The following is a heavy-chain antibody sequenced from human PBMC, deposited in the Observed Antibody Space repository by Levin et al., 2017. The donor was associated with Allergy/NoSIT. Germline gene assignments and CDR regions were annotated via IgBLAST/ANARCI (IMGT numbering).Heavy chain of an antibody. V-gene: IGHV1-2*02. CDR2: INPNSGGT. CDR1: GYTFTGYY. CDR3: ARDHFDWLLARGHTFDY. Sequence: ASVKVSCKASGYTFTGYYMHWVRQAPGQGLEWMGWINPNSGGTNYAQKFQGRVTMTRDTSISTAYMELSRLRSDDTAVYYCARDHFDWLLARGHTFDYWGQGTLVTVSS. D-gene: IGHD3-9*01. J-gene: IGHJ4*02.